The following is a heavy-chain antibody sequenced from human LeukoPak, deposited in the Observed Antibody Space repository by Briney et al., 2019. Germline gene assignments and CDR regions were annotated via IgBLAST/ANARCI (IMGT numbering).Heavy chain of an antibody. CDR2: ISKSGGST. D-gene: IGHD3-22*01. Sequence: LPGGSLRLSCVASGFSFSHYAMSWVRQAPGKGLEWVSAISKSGGSTFYADSVKGRFTISRDNSKTTVFLQMNSLRDDDSAVCYCAKVPHYDSNGYGNLDRWGQGTLVTVSS. CDR3: AKVPHYDSNGYGNLDR. J-gene: IGHJ5*02. V-gene: IGHV3-23*01. CDR1: GFSFSHYA.